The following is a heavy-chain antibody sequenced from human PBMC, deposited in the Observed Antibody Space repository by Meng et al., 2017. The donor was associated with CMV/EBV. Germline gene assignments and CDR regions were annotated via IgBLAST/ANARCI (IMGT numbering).Heavy chain of an antibody. CDR1: GGTFSSYA. Sequence: SCKASGGTFSSYAMSWVRQAPGKGLEWVSAISGSGGSTYYADSVKGRFTISRDNSKNTLYLQMNSLRAEDTAVYYCAKWFWSGDDYYGMDVWGQGTTVTVSS. CDR3: AKWFWSGDDYYGMDV. CDR2: ISGSGGST. D-gene: IGHD3-3*01. J-gene: IGHJ6*02. V-gene: IGHV3-23*01.